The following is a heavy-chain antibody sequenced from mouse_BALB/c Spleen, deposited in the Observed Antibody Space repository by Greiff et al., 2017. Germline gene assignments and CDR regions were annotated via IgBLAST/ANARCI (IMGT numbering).Heavy chain of an antibody. CDR3: ARGYYDYDVGAMDY. CDR2: ISSGSSTI. CDR1: GFTFSSFG. J-gene: IGHJ4*01. D-gene: IGHD2-4*01. Sequence: EVQLVESGGGLVQPGGSRKLSCAASGFTFSSFGMHWVRQAPEKGLEWVAYISSGSSTIYYADTVKGRFTISRDNPKNTLFLQMTSLRSEDTAMYYCARGYYDYDVGAMDYWGQGTSVTVSS. V-gene: IGHV5-17*02.